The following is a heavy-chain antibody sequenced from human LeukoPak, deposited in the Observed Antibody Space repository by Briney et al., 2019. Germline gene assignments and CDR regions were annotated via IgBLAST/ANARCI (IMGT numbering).Heavy chain of an antibody. CDR1: GGSLSSGGYY. Sequence: PSETLSLTCTVSGGSLSSGGYYWSWIRQHPGKGLEWIGYIYYSGSTYYNPSLKSRVTISVDTSKNQFSLKLSSVTAADTAVYYCASGMVYALPYGMDVWGQGTTVTVSS. J-gene: IGHJ6*02. CDR3: ASGMVYALPYGMDV. V-gene: IGHV4-31*03. D-gene: IGHD2-8*01. CDR2: IYYSGST.